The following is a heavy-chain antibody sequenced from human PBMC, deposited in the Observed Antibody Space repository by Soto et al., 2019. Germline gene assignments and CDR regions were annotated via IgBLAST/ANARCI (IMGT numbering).Heavy chain of an antibody. Sequence: GESLNLSCKGSGYSFTRYLIGWVRQMPGKGLEWMGIIYPGDSDTRYSPSFQGQVTISADKSISTAYLQWSSLKASDTAVYYCARRWGTYFDFWGQGTLVTVSS. CDR1: GYSFTRYL. CDR3: ARRWGTYFDF. CDR2: IYPGDSDT. J-gene: IGHJ4*02. D-gene: IGHD7-27*01. V-gene: IGHV5-51*01.